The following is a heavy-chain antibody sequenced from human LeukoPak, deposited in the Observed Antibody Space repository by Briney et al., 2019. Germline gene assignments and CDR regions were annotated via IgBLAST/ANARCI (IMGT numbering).Heavy chain of an antibody. J-gene: IGHJ1*01. CDR1: GYSFTTDW. V-gene: IGHV5-51*01. D-gene: IGHD3-22*01. CDR2: VYPGNSDI. CDR3: ARLEKGTMIY. Sequence: GESLKISCKGSGYSFTTDWIGWVRQMPGKGLEWMGIVYPGNSDIRYTPSLQGQVTFSADKSISPAYLQWSSLKASDTAMYYCARLEKGTMIYWGQGTLVTVSS.